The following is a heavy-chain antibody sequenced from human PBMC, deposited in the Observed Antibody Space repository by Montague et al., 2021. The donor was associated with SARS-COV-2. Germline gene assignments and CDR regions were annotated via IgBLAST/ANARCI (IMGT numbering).Heavy chain of an antibody. CDR2: IDWDGDK. CDR1: GFSLSTSGMC. CDR3: ARGPSDTYYYNGMDV. J-gene: IGHJ6*02. Sequence: PALVKPTQTLTLPCTFSGFSLSTSGMCMTWIRQPPGKALEWLARIDWDGDKYYNTSLKSRLTISKDTSKNLVVLTMTNMDPVDTATYYCARGPSDTYYYNGMDVWGRGTTVTVSS. V-gene: IGHV2-70*11.